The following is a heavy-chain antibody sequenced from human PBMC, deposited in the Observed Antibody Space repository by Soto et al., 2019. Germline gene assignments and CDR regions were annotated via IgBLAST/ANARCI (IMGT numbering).Heavy chain of an antibody. J-gene: IGHJ5*02. CDR1: GGSISSYY. Sequence: QVQLQESGPGLVKPSETLSLTCTVSGGSISSYYWSWIRQPPGKGLEWIGYIYYSGRTNYNPSPKSRVTITVATSKNPYSLKPSSVTAAATAVYYCARGYCRSTSCYIWDNWFDPWGQGTLVTVSS. CDR3: ARGYCRSTSCYIWDNWFDP. D-gene: IGHD2-2*02. CDR2: IYYSGRT. V-gene: IGHV4-59*01.